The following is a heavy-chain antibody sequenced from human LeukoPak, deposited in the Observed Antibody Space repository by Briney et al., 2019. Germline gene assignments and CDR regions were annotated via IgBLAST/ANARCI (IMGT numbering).Heavy chain of an antibody. V-gene: IGHV5-51*01. Sequence: GESLKTSCKGSGYSFTSYWIGWVRQMPGKRLEWMGLIHHGDSDTRYSPSLQAQITVSAYRSITNAYLPRNHLKGSDPGTYYYGRRAWLSPTGVSMLFD. D-gene: IGHD7-27*01. CDR2: IHHGDSDT. J-gene: IGHJ4*01. CDR3: GRRAWLSPTGVSMLFD. CDR1: GYSFTSYW.